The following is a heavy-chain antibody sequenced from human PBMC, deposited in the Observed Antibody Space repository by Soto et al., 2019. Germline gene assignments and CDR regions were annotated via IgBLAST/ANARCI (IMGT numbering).Heavy chain of an antibody. CDR2: SRNRPKKYTT. J-gene: IGHJ3*02. V-gene: IGHV3-72*01. CDR3: VRMSTAVSNAFDI. D-gene: IGHD6-19*01. CDR1: GFSFSDHY. Sequence: EVKVVESGGGLVQPGGSLRLSCAGSGFSFSDHYMHRVRQAPGKGLEWVGRSRNRPKKYTTEYAASVKGRFTISRDDSKNSLYLQMNSLKTEDTAIYYCVRMSTAVSNAFDIWGQGTMVTVSS.